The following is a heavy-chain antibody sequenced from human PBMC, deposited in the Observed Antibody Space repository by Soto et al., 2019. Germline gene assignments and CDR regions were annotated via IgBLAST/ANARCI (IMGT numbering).Heavy chain of an antibody. CDR3: ARLKQDYAVA. V-gene: IGHV1-8*01. Sequence: QVQLVQSGAEVKKPGASVKVSCKASGYTFTSYDINWVRLATGQGLEWMGWMNPNSGNTADAQKFQGRVTMTRNTSISTDYMELSRRRSEDTAVYYCARLKQDYAVAWGQGTLVTVSS. CDR2: MNPNSGNT. D-gene: IGHD3-16*01. J-gene: IGHJ5*02. CDR1: GYTFTSYD.